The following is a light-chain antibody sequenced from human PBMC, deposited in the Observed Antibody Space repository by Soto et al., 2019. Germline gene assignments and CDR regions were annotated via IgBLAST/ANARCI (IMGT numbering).Light chain of an antibody. CDR2: DAS. CDR3: QQRYNWPPT. V-gene: IGKV3-11*01. Sequence: EIVMTQSPASLSVSPGERATLSCRASQSISTYLGWYQQKPSQAPRLLISDASNRATGIPARFSGSGSGTDFTLTISSLEPEDSAVYYCQQRYNWPPTFGQGTKVDIK. CDR1: QSISTY. J-gene: IGKJ1*01.